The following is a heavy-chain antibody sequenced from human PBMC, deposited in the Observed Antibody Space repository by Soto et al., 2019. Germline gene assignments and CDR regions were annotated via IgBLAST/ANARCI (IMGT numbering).Heavy chain of an antibody. J-gene: IGHJ4*02. Sequence: GGSLRLSCTASGFTFGDYAMSWFRQAPGKGLEWVGFIRSKAYGGTTEYAASVKGRFTISRDDSKSIAYLQMNSLKTEDTAVYYCTRTFRYCSSTSCYEKGPFDYWGQGTLVTVSS. D-gene: IGHD2-2*01. CDR3: TRTFRYCSSTSCYEKGPFDY. V-gene: IGHV3-49*03. CDR1: GFTFGDYA. CDR2: IRSKAYGGTT.